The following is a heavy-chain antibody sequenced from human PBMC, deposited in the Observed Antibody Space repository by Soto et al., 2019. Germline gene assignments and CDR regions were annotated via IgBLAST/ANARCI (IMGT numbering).Heavy chain of an antibody. D-gene: IGHD2-2*01. V-gene: IGHV3-7*01. CDR2: IKEDGSGK. CDR3: AREVPVGILDY. Sequence: GGSLRLSCAASGFTFTTYWMSWVRQAPGKGLEWVANIKEDGSGKYSADSMKGRFTISRDNAQNSLFLQMTSLRAEDTAIYYCAREVPVGILDYWGQGPLVTVSS. J-gene: IGHJ4*02. CDR1: GFTFTTYW.